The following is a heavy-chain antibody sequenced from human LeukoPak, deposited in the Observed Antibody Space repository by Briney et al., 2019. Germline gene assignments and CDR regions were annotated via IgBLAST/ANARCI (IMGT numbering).Heavy chain of an antibody. D-gene: IGHD1-7*01. Sequence: SETLSLTCTVSGGSISSYYWSWIRQPPGKGLEWIGYIYYSGSTNYNPSLKSRVTISVDTSKNQFSLKLSSVTAADTAVYYCARVMDWSYVRYFDYWGQGTLVTVSS. CDR2: IYYSGST. J-gene: IGHJ4*02. CDR1: GGSISSYY. CDR3: ARVMDWSYVRYFDY. V-gene: IGHV4-59*01.